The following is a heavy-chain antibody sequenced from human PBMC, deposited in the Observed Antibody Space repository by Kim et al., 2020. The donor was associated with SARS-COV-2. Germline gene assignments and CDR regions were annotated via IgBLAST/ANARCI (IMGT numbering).Heavy chain of an antibody. D-gene: IGHD3-9*01. Sequence: SETLSLTCTVSGGSISSYYWSWIRQPAGKGLEWIGRIYTSGSTNYNPSLKSRVTMSVDTSKNQFSLKLSSVTAADTAVYYCARVSQGDYDILTGYPYSAFDIWGQGTMVTVSS. J-gene: IGHJ3*02. CDR2: IYTSGST. CDR3: ARVSQGDYDILTGYPYSAFDI. V-gene: IGHV4-4*07. CDR1: GGSISSYY.